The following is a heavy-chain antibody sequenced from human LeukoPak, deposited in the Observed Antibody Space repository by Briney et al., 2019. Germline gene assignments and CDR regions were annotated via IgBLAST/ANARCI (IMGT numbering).Heavy chain of an antibody. CDR2: SXXSSYI. V-gene: IGHV3-21*01. D-gene: IGHD6-19*01. CDR3: ARDPYSSGWTKAYYFDY. J-gene: IGHJ4*02. Sequence: SXXSSYIYYTDSVKGRFTISRDNAKNSLYLQMNSLRAEDTAVYYCARDPYSSGWTKAYYFDYWGQGTLVTVSS.